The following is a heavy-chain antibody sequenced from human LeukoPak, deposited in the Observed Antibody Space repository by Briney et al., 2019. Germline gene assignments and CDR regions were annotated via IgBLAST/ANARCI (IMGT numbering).Heavy chain of an antibody. CDR2: INDSGRT. Sequence: SETLSLTCAVYGGSFSNYYWSWIRQPPGKGLEWIGEINDSGRTNYNPSLMSRVTVSVDTSKNQHSLRLTSVTATDTAVYYCARRWNYGRNYYIDVWGKGATVSVSS. CDR1: GGSFSNYY. CDR3: ARRWNYGRNYYIDV. V-gene: IGHV4-34*01. D-gene: IGHD1-7*01. J-gene: IGHJ6*03.